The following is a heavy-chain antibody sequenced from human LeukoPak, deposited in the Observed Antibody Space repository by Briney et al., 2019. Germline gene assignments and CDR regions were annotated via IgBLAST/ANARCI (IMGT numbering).Heavy chain of an antibody. CDR1: GYTFTSYG. V-gene: IGHV1-46*01. D-gene: IGHD4-17*01. Sequence: ASVKVSCKASGYTFTSYGISWVRQAPGQGLEWMGIINPSGGSTSYAQKFQGRVTMTRDTSTSTVYMELSSLRSEDTAVYYCARGTTVVTPGEDYWGQGTLVTVSS. J-gene: IGHJ4*02. CDR3: ARGTTVVTPGEDY. CDR2: INPSGGST.